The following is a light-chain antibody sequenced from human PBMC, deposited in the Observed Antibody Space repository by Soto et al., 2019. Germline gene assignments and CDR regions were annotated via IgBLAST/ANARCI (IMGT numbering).Light chain of an antibody. V-gene: IGLV7-46*01. CDR2: DTS. CDR1: SGTVTSSHF. J-gene: IGLJ3*02. CDR3: LLSYSGGDGV. Sequence: QAVVTQEPSLTVSPGGTVTLTCGSSSGTVTSSHFPYWYQQKPGQAPRTLIYDTSNKHSWTPARFSGSLLGGKAALTLSGAQPEDEAEYYCLLSYSGGDGVFGGGTKVTVL.